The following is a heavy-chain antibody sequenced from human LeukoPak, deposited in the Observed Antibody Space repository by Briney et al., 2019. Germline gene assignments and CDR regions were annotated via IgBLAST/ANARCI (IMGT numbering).Heavy chain of an antibody. CDR1: GFTFSGYW. J-gene: IGHJ4*02. V-gene: IGHV3-30*18. Sequence: PGGSLRLSCAASGFTFSGYWMHWVRQAPGKGLEWVAVISYDGSDKYYADSVKGRFTISRDNSKNTLYLQMNSLRAEDTAVYYCAKDDHYGSGSFPTDYWGQGTLVTVAS. D-gene: IGHD3-10*01. CDR2: ISYDGSDK. CDR3: AKDDHYGSGSFPTDY.